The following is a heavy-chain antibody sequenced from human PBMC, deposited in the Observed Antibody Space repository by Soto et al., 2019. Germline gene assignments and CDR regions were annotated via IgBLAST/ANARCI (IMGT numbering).Heavy chain of an antibody. J-gene: IGHJ4*02. CDR3: VRGKVKFVF. CDR1: DYSISSGYH. V-gene: IGHV4-38-2*02. Sequence: PSETLSLTCIVSDYSISSGYHWGWIRQPPGKGLEGIGTIYQSGNTYQNPSLKSRVILSIDTSKNQFSLNLRNVTAADTAVYYCVRGKVKFVFWCTGILLTVFS. CDR2: IYQSGNT.